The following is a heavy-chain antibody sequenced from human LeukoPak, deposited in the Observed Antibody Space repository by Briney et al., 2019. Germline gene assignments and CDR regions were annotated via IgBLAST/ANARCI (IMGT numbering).Heavy chain of an antibody. Sequence: ASVKVSCKASGYTFTSYDINWVRQATGQGLEWMGWMNPNSGNTGYAQKFQGRVTMTRNTSISTAYMDVSSLRSEDTAVYYCARDRRGGYSYGPDAFDIWGQGTMVTVSS. CDR1: GYTFTSYD. J-gene: IGHJ3*02. V-gene: IGHV1-8*01. CDR3: ARDRRGGYSYGPDAFDI. CDR2: MNPNSGNT. D-gene: IGHD5-18*01.